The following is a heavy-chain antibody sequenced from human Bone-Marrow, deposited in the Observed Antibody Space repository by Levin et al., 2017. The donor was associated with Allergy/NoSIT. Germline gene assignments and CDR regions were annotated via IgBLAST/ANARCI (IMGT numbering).Heavy chain of an antibody. D-gene: IGHD6-13*01. V-gene: IGHV4-61*02. CDR3: ARGAAAAGTFSWFDP. CDR1: GGSISSGSYY. CDR2: IYTSGST. J-gene: IGHJ5*02. Sequence: SETLSLTCTVSGGSISSGSYYWSWIRQPAGKGLEWIGRIYTSGSTNYNPSLKSRVTISVDTSKNQFSLKLSSVTAADTAVYYCARGAAAAGTFSWFDPWGQGTLVTVSS.